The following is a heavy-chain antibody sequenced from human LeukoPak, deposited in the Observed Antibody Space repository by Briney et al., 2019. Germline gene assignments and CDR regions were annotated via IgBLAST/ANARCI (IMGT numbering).Heavy chain of an antibody. CDR2: ISYDGSNK. D-gene: IGHD3-22*01. V-gene: IGHV3-30*04. CDR3: ARDYYDSSGYYYADAFDI. CDR1: GFTFSNYA. Sequence: PGRSLRLSCAASGFTFSNYAMHWVRQAPGKGLEWVAVISYDGSNKYYADSVKGRFTISRDNSKHTLYLQMNSLGAEDTAVYYCARDYYDSSGYYYADAFDIWGQGTMVTVSS. J-gene: IGHJ3*02.